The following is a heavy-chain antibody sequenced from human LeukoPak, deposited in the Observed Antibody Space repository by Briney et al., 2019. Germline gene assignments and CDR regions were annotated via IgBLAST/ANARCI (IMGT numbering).Heavy chain of an antibody. J-gene: IGHJ4*02. D-gene: IGHD6-13*01. CDR2: ISNDGSNT. CDR1: GFTFSSYA. CDR3: ARVEIGYSSSWYGNGEFQQFDY. Sequence: GGSLRLSCAASGFTFSSYAMHWVRQAPGKGLVWVSGISNDGSNTYYADSVKGRFTISRDNSKNTLYLQMNSLRAGDTAVYYCARVEIGYSSSWYGNGEFQQFDYWGQGTLVTFSS. V-gene: IGHV3-30*04.